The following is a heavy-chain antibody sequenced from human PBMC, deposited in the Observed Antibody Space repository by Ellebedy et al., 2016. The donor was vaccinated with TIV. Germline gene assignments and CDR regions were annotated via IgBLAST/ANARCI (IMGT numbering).Heavy chain of an antibody. J-gene: IGHJ4*02. CDR1: GYAFTGYY. V-gene: IGHV1-2*02. Sequence: ASVKVSCKASGYAFTGYYVHWVRQAPGQGLEWMGWINPSSGATHYAQKFQGRVTMSRDTSISTAYMELSRLASDDTAVYYCARDVGQWLVRYSFDNWGQGTLVTVSS. CDR3: ARDVGQWLVRYSFDN. D-gene: IGHD6-19*01. CDR2: INPSSGAT.